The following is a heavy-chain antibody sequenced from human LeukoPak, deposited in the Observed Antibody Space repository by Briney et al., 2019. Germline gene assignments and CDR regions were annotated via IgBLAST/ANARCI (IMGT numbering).Heavy chain of an antibody. J-gene: IGHJ4*02. CDR1: GGSITDYY. V-gene: IGHV4-59*01. CDR2: DYYSGSS. D-gene: IGHD1-26*01. CDR3: ARAPRIVGATIFDY. Sequence: SETLSLTCTVSGGSITDYYWGWIRQPPGKGLEWIGYDYYSGSSNYNPSLKSRVTISLDTSKNQFSLKMSSVTAADTAVYYCARAPRIVGATIFDYWGQGTLVTVSS.